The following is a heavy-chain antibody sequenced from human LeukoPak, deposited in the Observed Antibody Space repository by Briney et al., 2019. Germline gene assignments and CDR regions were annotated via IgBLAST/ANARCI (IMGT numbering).Heavy chain of an antibody. CDR1: GFTFSSYA. CDR2: ISYDGSNK. D-gene: IGHD4-17*01. Sequence: GGSLRLSCAASGFTFSSYAMHWVRQAPGKGLEWVAVISYDGSNKYYADSVKGRFTISRDNAKNSLYLRMNSLRAEDTAVYYCARDSHYDYGDYIFDYWGQGTLVTVSS. V-gene: IGHV3-30-3*01. J-gene: IGHJ4*02. CDR3: ARDSHYDYGDYIFDY.